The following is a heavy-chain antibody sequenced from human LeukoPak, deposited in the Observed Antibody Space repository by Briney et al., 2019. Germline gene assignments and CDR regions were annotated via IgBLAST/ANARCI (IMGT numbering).Heavy chain of an antibody. V-gene: IGHV4-4*09. CDR1: GGSISSYY. CDR3: ARLGTARMAPNHKAYNWFDP. J-gene: IGHJ5*02. Sequence: PSETLSLTCTVSGGSISSYYWSWIRQPPGKGLEWIGYIYTSGSTNYNPSLKSRVTISVDTSKNQFSLKLSSVTAADTAVYYCARLGTARMAPNHKAYNWFDPWGQGTLVTVSS. D-gene: IGHD5-24*01. CDR2: IYTSGST.